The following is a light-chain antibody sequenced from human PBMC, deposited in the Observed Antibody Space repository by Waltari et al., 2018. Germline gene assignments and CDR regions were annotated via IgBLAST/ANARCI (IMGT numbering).Light chain of an antibody. V-gene: IGKV3-20*01. CDR3: QKYGSLPAT. Sequence: EIMLTQSPGTLSLSQGERAPLSCRASQSISRFLAWYQQKHGQAPRLLISDASSRATGFPDRFSGRGSGTDFSLTISRLEPEDIAVYYCQKYGSLPATFGQGTKVEIK. CDR2: DAS. CDR1: QSISRF. J-gene: IGKJ1*01.